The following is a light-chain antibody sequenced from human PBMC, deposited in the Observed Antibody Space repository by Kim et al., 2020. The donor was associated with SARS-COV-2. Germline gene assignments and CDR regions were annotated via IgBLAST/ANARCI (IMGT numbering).Light chain of an antibody. CDR2: GKN. CDR3: NSRDSNDNVV. J-gene: IGLJ2*01. Sequence: DLGQNSTNTCQGDSLRSYYATWYQQKPGQAPILVIYGKNNRPSGIPDRFSGSSSGNTASLTITGTQAGDEADYYCNSRDSNDNVVFGGGTQLTVL. V-gene: IGLV3-19*01. CDR1: SLRSYY.